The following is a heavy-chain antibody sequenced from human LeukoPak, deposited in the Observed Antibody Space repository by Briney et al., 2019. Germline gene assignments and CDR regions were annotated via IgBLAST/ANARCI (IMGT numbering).Heavy chain of an antibody. D-gene: IGHD5-12*01. CDR1: GYTLTSYY. Sequence: ASVKVSCKASGYTLTSYYMHWVRHVPGQGLEWTGIINPSDGTTGYAQKFQGRVTMTRDTSTSTVYMELSSLRSEDTAVYYCAKAQTPIQWTVGDYWGQGTLVTVSS. V-gene: IGHV1-46*01. CDR3: AKAQTPIQWTVGDY. CDR2: INPSDGTT. J-gene: IGHJ4*02.